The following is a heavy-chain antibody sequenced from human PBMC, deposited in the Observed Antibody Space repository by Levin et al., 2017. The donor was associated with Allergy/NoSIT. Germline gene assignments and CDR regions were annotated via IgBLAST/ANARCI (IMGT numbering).Heavy chain of an antibody. Sequence: GGSLRLSCAASGFTFSNAWMSWVRQAPGKGLEWVGRIKSKTDGGTTDYAAPVKGRFTISRDDSKNTLYLQMNSLKTEDTAVYYCTTKDIVVVVAGAIMLDIWGQGTMVTVSS. J-gene: IGHJ3*02. CDR3: TTKDIVVVVAGAIMLDI. CDR1: GFTFSNAW. CDR2: IKSKTDGGTT. D-gene: IGHD2-15*01. V-gene: IGHV3-15*01.